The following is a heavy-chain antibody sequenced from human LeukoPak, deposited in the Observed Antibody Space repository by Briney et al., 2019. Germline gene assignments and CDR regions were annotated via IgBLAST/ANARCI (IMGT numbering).Heavy chain of an antibody. J-gene: IGHJ4*02. D-gene: IGHD6-13*01. CDR1: GFTFSSYS. CDR3: ARALFIAAAGTGY. Sequence: PGGCLRLFYAASGFTFSSYSMNWVRQASGKGLECVSSNSSSSSYIYYADSVKGRFTISRDNAKNSLYLQMNSLRAEDTAVYYCARALFIAAAGTGYWGQGTLVTVSS. V-gene: IGHV3-21*01. CDR2: NSSSSSYI.